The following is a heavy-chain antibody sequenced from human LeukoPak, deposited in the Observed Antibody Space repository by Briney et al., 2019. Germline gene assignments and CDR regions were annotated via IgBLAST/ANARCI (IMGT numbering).Heavy chain of an antibody. D-gene: IGHD3-3*01. CDR3: ASAYYDFWSGSFSGPSSAYYYGMDV. V-gene: IGHV1-2*02. CDR1: GYTFTGYY. CDR2: INPNSGGT. J-gene: IGHJ6*02. Sequence: ASVKVSCKASGYTFTGYYMHWVRQAPGQGLEWMGWINPNSGGTNYAQKFQGRVTMTRDTSISTVYMELSRLRSDDTAVYYCASAYYDFWSGSFSGPSSAYYYGMDVWGQGTTVTVSS.